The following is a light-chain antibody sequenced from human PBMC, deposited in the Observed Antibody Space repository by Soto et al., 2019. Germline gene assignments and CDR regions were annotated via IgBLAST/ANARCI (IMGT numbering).Light chain of an antibody. Sequence: DAQLTQSPSFLSASVGDRVTITCRASEAISTYLAWYQQQPGKAPKLLIYAASVLQSGVPSRFSGSGSGTEFTLTISSLQPEDFATYYCQQLKTYPPLFGPGTKVDIK. CDR2: AAS. J-gene: IGKJ3*01. CDR1: EAISTY. V-gene: IGKV1-9*01. CDR3: QQLKTYPPL.